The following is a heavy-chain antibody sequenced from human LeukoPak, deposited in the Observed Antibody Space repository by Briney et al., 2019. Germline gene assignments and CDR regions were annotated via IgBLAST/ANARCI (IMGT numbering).Heavy chain of an antibody. CDR1: GFTFSDSY. Sequence: GGSLRLSCAASGFTFSDSYMSWIRQAPGKGLEWVSYISGSGSDIYYADSVKGRFTISRDNAKNSLYLQMNSLRADDTAVYYCARDMGKAAANYFFDYWGQGTLVTVSS. V-gene: IGHV3-11*04. CDR2: ISGSGSDI. J-gene: IGHJ4*02. D-gene: IGHD2-15*01. CDR3: ARDMGKAAANYFFDY.